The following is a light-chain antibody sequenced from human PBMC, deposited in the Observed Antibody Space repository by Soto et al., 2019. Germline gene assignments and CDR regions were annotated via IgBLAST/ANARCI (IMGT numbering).Light chain of an antibody. J-gene: IGKJ1*01. CDR2: KVS. Sequence: DIVMTQTPLSSPVTLGQPASISCRSSQSLVHSDGNTYFSWLQQRPGQPPRLLIYKVSIRLSGVPDRFSGSGAGTDFTLTISRLEPEDFAVYYCQQYGSSRWTFGQGTKVDIK. V-gene: IGKV2-24*01. CDR1: QSLVHSDGNTY. CDR3: QQYGSSRWT.